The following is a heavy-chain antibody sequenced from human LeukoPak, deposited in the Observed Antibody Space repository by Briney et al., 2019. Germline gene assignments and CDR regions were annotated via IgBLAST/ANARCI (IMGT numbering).Heavy chain of an antibody. CDR1: GYTFTSYG. D-gene: IGHD3-22*01. J-gene: IGHJ3*02. Sequence: ASVKVSCKASGYTFTSYGISWVRQAPGQGLEWMGWISAYNGNTNYAQKLQGRVTMTTDTSTSTAYMELRSLRSDDTAVYYCARLNPGGLSDSSGYYRINDAFDIWGQGTMVTVSS. CDR2: ISAYNGNT. CDR3: ARLNPGGLSDSSGYYRINDAFDI. V-gene: IGHV1-18*01.